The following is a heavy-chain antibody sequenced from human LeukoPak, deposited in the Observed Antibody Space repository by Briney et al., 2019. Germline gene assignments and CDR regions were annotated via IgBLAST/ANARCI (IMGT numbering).Heavy chain of an antibody. J-gene: IGHJ4*02. CDR2: INGGGRPI. Sequence: TGASLRLSCVYSGFTFSRHSMNCVRHAPGKGLEWVSYINGGGRPIYYADSVRGRFTISRDNAKNSLYLQMNSLRAEDTAVYYCVRDNPRCCGVVPANIDDYWGQGTLVTVSS. V-gene: IGHV3-48*01. CDR1: GFTFSRHS. D-gene: IGHD2-15*01. CDR3: VRDNPRCCGVVPANIDDY.